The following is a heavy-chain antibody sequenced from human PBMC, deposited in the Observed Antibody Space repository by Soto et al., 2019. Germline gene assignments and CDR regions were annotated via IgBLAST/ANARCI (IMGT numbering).Heavy chain of an antibody. CDR1: GFTFSSYS. Sequence: EVQLVESGGGLVKPGGSLRLSCAASGFTFSSYSMNWVRQAPGKGLEWVSSISSSSSYIYYADSVKGQFTISRDNAKNSLYLQMNSLRAEDTAVYYCAREGRVTATTNDYWGQGTLVTVSS. V-gene: IGHV3-21*01. CDR2: ISSSSSYI. J-gene: IGHJ4*02. D-gene: IGHD2-21*02. CDR3: AREGRVTATTNDY.